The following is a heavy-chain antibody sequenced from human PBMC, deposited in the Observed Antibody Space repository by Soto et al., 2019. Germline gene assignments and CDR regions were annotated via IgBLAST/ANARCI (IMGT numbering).Heavy chain of an antibody. CDR2: ISADNGNT. Sequence: QAQLVQSGAEVKKPGASVKVSCKASGYTFYSHSISWVRQATGQGLEWMGRISADNGNTNYAQKVRGRVTMTTDPSTSTVYMELRNLRSDDTAVYYCARCIQHDYDYGMDVWGQGTTVTVSS. D-gene: IGHD5-18*01. CDR3: ARCIQHDYDYGMDV. V-gene: IGHV1-18*01. J-gene: IGHJ6*02. CDR1: GYTFYSHS.